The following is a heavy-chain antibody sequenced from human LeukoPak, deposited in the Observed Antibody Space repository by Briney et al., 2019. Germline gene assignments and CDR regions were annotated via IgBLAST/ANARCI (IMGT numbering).Heavy chain of an antibody. J-gene: IGHJ4*02. CDR2: IYYSGST. V-gene: IGHV4-59*04. CDR3: AGRRLYYFDY. Sequence: SETLSLTCTVSGGSISSYYWSWIRQPPGKGLEWIGSIYYSGSTYYNPSLKSRVTISVDTSKNQFSLKLSSVTAADTAVYYCAGRRLYYFDYWGQGTLVTVSS. CDR1: GGSISSYY.